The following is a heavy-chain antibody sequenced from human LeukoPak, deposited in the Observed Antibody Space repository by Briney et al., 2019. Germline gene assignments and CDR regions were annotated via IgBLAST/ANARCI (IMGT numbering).Heavy chain of an antibody. CDR1: GFTFSDYA. D-gene: IGHD3-9*01. J-gene: IGHJ4*02. CDR2: ISGSGIST. Sequence: GGSLRLSCAASGFTFSDYAMTWIRQAPGKGLEWVSTISGSGISTYFADSVKGRFTISRDNSRNTLFLQMDSLRAEDTALFYCAKGDNNILTGYYNSFDSWGQGTLVTVSS. CDR3: AKGDNNILTGYYNSFDS. V-gene: IGHV3-23*01.